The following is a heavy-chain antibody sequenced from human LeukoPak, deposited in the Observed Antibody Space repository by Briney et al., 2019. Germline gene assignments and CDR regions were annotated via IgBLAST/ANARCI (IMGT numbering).Heavy chain of an antibody. J-gene: IGHJ3*02. CDR3: ARGMVRGDLTHFDI. D-gene: IGHD3-10*01. V-gene: IGHV3-13*01. CDR2: IDTAGDT. CDR1: GFTFSNYD. Sequence: PGGSLRLSCAASGFTFSNYDMHWVRQATGKGLEWVSTIDTAGDTYYPGSMKGRFTVSRENAKNSLYLQMNSLRAGDTAVYYCARGMVRGDLTHFDIWGQGTMVTVSS.